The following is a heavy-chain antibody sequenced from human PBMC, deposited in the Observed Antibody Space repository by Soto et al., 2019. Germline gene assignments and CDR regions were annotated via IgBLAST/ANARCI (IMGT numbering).Heavy chain of an antibody. CDR3: VSSWYSASWYYFEH. CDR1: GYTFNSYG. J-gene: IGHJ4*02. V-gene: IGHV1-18*01. CDR2: ISDYNGKT. Sequence: QVKLVQSGAEVKQPGDSVKVYCRATGYTFNSYGISWVRQAPGQGLEWMGWISDYNGKTNHAQKFQGRVTLTTDTSTSTAYLDLGSLRSDDTAVYYCVSSWYSASWYYFEHWGQGTLVTVSS. D-gene: IGHD1-26*01.